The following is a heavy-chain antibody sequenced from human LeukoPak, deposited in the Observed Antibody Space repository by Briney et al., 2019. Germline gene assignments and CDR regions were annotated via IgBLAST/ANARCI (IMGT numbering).Heavy chain of an antibody. CDR2: INPDSGGT. J-gene: IGHJ4*02. V-gene: IGHV1-2*02. Sequence: GASVKVSCKASGYTFTDYYIHWVRQAPGQGLEWMGWINPDSGGTKYAQKLQGRVTMTRDTSISTAYMVLSTLRSDDTAVYYCARDRLAAAGTGGWGQGTLVIVSS. CDR1: GYTFTDYY. CDR3: ARDRLAAAGTGG. D-gene: IGHD6-13*01.